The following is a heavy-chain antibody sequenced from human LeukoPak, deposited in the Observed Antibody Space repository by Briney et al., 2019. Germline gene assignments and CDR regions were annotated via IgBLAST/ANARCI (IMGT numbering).Heavy chain of an antibody. Sequence: ASVKVSCKASGGTFSRYAISWVRQAPGQGLEWMGGIIPIFGTANHARKFQGRVTITADESTSTAYMELSSLRSEDTAVYYCARLPLTGYSRGYYYGMDVWGQGTTVTVSS. CDR2: IIPIFGTA. D-gene: IGHD3-9*01. J-gene: IGHJ6*02. CDR3: ARLPLTGYSRGYYYGMDV. CDR1: GGTFSRYA. V-gene: IGHV1-69*13.